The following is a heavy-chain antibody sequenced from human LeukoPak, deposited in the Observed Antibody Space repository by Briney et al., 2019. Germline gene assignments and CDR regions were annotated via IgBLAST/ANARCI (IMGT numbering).Heavy chain of an antibody. Sequence: SETLSLTCAASGYSLSGGYYWGWIRQPPGKGLEWIGGIYHSRSTYYNPSLRSRVTISVDTSKNQFSLKLTSVTAADTAVYYCVRPRQWLVEIDYWGQGALVTVSS. D-gene: IGHD6-19*01. J-gene: IGHJ4*02. CDR2: IYHSRST. CDR1: GYSLSGGYY. CDR3: VRPRQWLVEIDY. V-gene: IGHV4-38-2*01.